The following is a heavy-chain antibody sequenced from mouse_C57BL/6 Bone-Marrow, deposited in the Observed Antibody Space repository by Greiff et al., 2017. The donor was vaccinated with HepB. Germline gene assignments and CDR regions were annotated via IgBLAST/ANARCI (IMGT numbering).Heavy chain of an antibody. V-gene: IGHV1-47*01. CDR1: GYTFTTYP. J-gene: IGHJ2*01. CDR2: FHPYNDDT. Sequence: VQLQHSGAELVKPGASVKMSCKASGYTFTTYPIEWMKQNHGKSLEWIGNFHPYNDDTKYNEKFKGKATLTVEKSSSTVYLELSRLTSDDSAVYYCAISSPDYYGSSYLDYWGQGTTLTVSS. D-gene: IGHD1-1*01. CDR3: AISSPDYYGSSYLDY.